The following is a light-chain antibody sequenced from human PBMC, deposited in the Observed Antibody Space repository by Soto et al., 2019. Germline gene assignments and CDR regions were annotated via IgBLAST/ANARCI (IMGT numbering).Light chain of an antibody. CDR2: AAS. CDR1: QGISSY. CDR3: QQYNSYWT. Sequence: AIRMTQSPSSLSASTGDRVTITCRASQGISSYLAWYQQKPGKAPKLLIYAASTLQSGVPSRFSGSRSGTEFTLTISSLRPDDFATYYCQQYNSYWTFGQGTKVDIK. J-gene: IGKJ1*01. V-gene: IGKV1-8*01.